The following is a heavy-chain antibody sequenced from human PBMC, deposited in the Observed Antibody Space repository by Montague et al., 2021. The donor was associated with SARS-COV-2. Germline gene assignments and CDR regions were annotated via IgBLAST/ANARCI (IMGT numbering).Heavy chain of an antibody. CDR2: IYYSGST. J-gene: IGHJ4*02. V-gene: IGHV4-39*07. Sequence: SETLSLTCTVSGGSISSSSYYWDWIRQPPGKGLEWIGSIYYSGSTYYNPSLKSRVTISVDTSKNQFSLKLSSVTAADTAVYYCAREGGWLSRGSYYFDHWGQGTLVTVSS. CDR3: AREGGWLSRGSYYFDH. CDR1: GGSISSSSYY. D-gene: IGHD3-22*01.